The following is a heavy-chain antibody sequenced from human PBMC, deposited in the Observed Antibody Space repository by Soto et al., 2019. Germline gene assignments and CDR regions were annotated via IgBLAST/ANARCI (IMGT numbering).Heavy chain of an antibody. CDR3: ATDSAYYYGSGRFDP. D-gene: IGHD3-10*01. CDR2: FDPEDGET. J-gene: IGHJ5*02. CDR1: GYTLTELS. V-gene: IGHV1-24*01. Sequence: ASVKVSCKVPGYTLTELSMHWVRQAPGKGLEWMGGFDPEDGETIYAQKFQGRVTMTEDTSTDTAYMELSSLRSEDTAVYYCATDSAYYYGSGRFDPWGQGTLVTVSS.